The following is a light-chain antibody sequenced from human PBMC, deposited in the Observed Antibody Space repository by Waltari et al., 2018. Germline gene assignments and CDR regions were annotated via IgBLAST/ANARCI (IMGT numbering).Light chain of an antibody. CDR1: SSDVGAYDF. CDR3: SSYTSSITVM. Sequence: QSALTQPASVSGSPGQSITISCTGTSSDVGAYDFVAWYQQHPGKAPKLMMYDVGNRPSGVSNRFSGSKSGNTASLTISGLQAEDEADYYCSSYTSSITVMFGGGTKVTVL. CDR2: DVG. V-gene: IGLV2-14*01. J-gene: IGLJ3*02.